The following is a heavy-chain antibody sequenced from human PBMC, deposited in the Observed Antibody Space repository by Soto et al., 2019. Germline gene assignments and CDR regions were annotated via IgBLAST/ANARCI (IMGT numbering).Heavy chain of an antibody. J-gene: IGHJ4*02. CDR3: TRGDY. CDR2: ISYSGST. Sequence: QVQLQESGPGLVKPSQTLSLTCTVSGDSMTTVGYYWTWIRQHPGQGLEWIGFISYSGSTYYSSSLKGRVAISADTSKNQFSLKLNSVNAADTAVYYGTRGDYWGQGTLVTVSS. V-gene: IGHV4-31*03. CDR1: GDSMTTVGYY.